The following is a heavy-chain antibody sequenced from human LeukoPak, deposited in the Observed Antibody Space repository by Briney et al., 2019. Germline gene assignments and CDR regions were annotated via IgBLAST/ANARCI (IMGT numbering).Heavy chain of an antibody. CDR1: GDSVSSNSAA. CDR2: TYYRSKWYN. V-gene: IGHV6-1*01. J-gene: IGHJ6*03. CDR3: ARDPGIAVAGPYYYYYMDV. D-gene: IGHD6-19*01. Sequence: SQTLSLTCAISGDSVSSNSAAWNWIRQSPSRGLEWLGRTYYRSKWYNDYAVSVKIRITINPDTSKNQFSLQLNSVTPEDTAVYYCARDPGIAVAGPYYYYYMDVWGKGTTVTVSS.